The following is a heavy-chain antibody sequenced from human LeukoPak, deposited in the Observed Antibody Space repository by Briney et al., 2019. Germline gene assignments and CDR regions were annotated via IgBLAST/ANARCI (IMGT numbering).Heavy chain of an antibody. CDR1: GYTFISYY. J-gene: IGHJ4*02. V-gene: IGHV1-46*01. CDR3: ARGRYKLVEY. Sequence: ASVEVSCKTSGYTFISYYMHWVRQAPGQGLERMGIINPGGGGTNYAQKFQGRVTITRDTATSTVYMEMSSLRSEDTAVYYCARGRYKLVEYWGQGTLVTVSS. CDR2: INPGGGGT. D-gene: IGHD1-1*01.